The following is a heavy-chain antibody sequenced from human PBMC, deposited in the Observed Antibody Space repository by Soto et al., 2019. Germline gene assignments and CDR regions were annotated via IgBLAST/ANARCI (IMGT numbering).Heavy chain of an antibody. D-gene: IGHD6-19*01. CDR1: GFTFSSYW. CDR3: ARRAAVAGHFDY. CDR2: INSDGSST. Sequence: GGSLRLSCAASGFTFSSYWMHWVRQAPGKGLVWVSRINSDGSSTSYADSVKGRFTISRDNAKNTLYLQMNSLRAEDTAVYYCARRAAVAGHFDYWGQGTLVTVSS. J-gene: IGHJ4*02. V-gene: IGHV3-74*01.